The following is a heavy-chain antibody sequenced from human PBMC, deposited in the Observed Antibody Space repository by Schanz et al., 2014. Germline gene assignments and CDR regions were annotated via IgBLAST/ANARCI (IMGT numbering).Heavy chain of an antibody. D-gene: IGHD5-12*01. J-gene: IGHJ4*02. CDR3: ARDFHGYGPHLDY. Sequence: EVQLLESGGGLVQPGGPLRLSCLASGFAFSSYGMNWLRQAPGKGLEWVSVIGVDGTTTYYADSVKGRFTISRDNSKNTLYLQLNSLRAEDTAVYYCARDFHGYGPHLDYWGQGSLVTVSS. CDR2: IGVDGTTT. V-gene: IGHV3-23*01. CDR1: GFAFSSYG.